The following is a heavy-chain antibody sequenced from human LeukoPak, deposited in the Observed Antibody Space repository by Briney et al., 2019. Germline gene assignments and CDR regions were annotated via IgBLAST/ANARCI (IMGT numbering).Heavy chain of an antibody. CDR2: ISSSSYI. V-gene: IGHV3-21*01. D-gene: IGHD1-1*01. CDR3: ARGYSGPDY. CDR1: GFTFSSYT. Sequence: GGSLRLSCAASGFTFSSYTMHWIRQAPGKGLEWVSSISSSSYIYYADSVKGRFTISRDNAKNSLYLQMNSLRAEDTAVYYCARGYSGPDYWGQGTLVTVSS. J-gene: IGHJ4*02.